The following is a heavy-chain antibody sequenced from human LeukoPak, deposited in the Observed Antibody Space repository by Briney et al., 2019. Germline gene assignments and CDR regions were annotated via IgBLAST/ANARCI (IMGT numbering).Heavy chain of an antibody. CDR3: VRGPDSSSVWFDP. CDR2: IIPIFGTA. V-gene: IGHV1-69*06. Sequence: SVKVSCKASGGTFSSYAISWVRQAPGQGLEWMGGIIPIFGTANYAQKFQGRVTITADKSTSTAYMELSSLRSEDTAVYYCVRGPDSSSVWFDPWGQGTLVTVSS. J-gene: IGHJ5*02. D-gene: IGHD6-6*01. CDR1: GGTFSSYA.